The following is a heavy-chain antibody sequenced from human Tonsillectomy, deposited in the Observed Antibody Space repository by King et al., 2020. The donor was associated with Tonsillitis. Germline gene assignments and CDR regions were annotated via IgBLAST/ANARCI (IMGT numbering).Heavy chain of an antibody. D-gene: IGHD5-12*01. J-gene: IGHJ4*02. CDR2: IYYSGST. Sequence: QLQESGPGLVKPSQTLSLTCTVSGGSISSGNYYLSWIRQHPGKGLEWIGYIYYSGSTYYNPSLKSRVSISVDTSKNQFSLKLSSLTAADTAVYYCARGYSGYDYYFDYWGQGTLVTVSS. V-gene: IGHV4-31*03. CDR3: ARGYSGYDYYFDY. CDR1: GGSISSGNYY.